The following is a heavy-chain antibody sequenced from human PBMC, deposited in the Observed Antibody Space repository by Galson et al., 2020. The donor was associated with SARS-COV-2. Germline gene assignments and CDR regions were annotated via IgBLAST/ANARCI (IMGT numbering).Heavy chain of an antibody. V-gene: IGHV4-59*01. CDR3: ARTGITIFGVVKFDY. Sequence: SETLSLTCTVSGGSISSYYWSWIRQPPGKGLEWIGYLYYSGSTNYNPSLKSRVTISVDTSKNQFSLKLSSVTAADTAVYYCARTGITIFGVVKFDYWGQGTLVTVSS. CDR1: GGSISSYY. J-gene: IGHJ4*02. D-gene: IGHD3-3*01. CDR2: LYYSGST.